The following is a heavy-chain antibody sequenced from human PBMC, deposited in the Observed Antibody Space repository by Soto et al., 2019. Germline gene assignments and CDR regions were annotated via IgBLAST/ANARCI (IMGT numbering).Heavy chain of an antibody. Sequence: PGESLKISCKASGYTFTSYWITWVRQMPGRGLEWMGRIDPSDSSTNYSPSFQGHVTISTDKSITTAHLQWSSLKVSDTAMYYCAATGYTYGYHFDHWGQGTQVTAPQ. CDR3: AATGYTYGYHFDH. CDR1: GYTFTSYW. V-gene: IGHV5-10-1*01. D-gene: IGHD5-18*01. CDR2: IDPSDSST. J-gene: IGHJ4*02.